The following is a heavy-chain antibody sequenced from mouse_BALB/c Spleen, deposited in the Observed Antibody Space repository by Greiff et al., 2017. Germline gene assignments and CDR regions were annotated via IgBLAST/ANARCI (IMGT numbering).Heavy chain of an antibody. Sequence: EVQLQQSGPELVKPGASVKISCKASGYTFTDYYMNWVKQSHGKSLEWIGLVNPNNGGTSYNQKFKGKATLTVDKSSSTAYMELRSLTSEDSAVYYCAITTATGYFDYWGQGTTLTVSS. D-gene: IGHD1-2*01. CDR2: VNPNNGGT. CDR3: AITTATGYFDY. V-gene: IGHV1-26*01. CDR1: GYTFTDYY. J-gene: IGHJ2*01.